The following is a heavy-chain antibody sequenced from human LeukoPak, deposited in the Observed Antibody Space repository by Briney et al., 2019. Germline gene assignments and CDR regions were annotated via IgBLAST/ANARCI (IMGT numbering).Heavy chain of an antibody. CDR1: GFTVSSNY. D-gene: IGHD1-26*01. CDR3: ARDGSYSGSYSP. V-gene: IGHV3-53*01. Sequence: AGGSLRLSCAASGFTVSSNYMSWVRQAPGKGLEWVSVIYSGGRTYYADSVKGRFTISRDNSKNTLYLQMNRLRAEDTAVYYCARDGSYSGSYSPWGQGTLVTVSS. J-gene: IGHJ5*02. CDR2: IYSGGRT.